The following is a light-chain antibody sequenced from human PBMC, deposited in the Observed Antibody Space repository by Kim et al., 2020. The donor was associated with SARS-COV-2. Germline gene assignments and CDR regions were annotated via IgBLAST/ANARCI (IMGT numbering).Light chain of an antibody. CDR1: QSVSSY. CDR2: DAS. V-gene: IGKV3-11*01. CDR3: QQRGNSLT. J-gene: IGKJ4*01. Sequence: EIVLTQSPATLSLSPGERATLSCRASQSVSSYLAWYQQKPGQAPRLLIYDASNRATGIPARFSGSGSGTDFTLTISSLEPEDFAVYYCQQRGNSLTFGGGTQVDI.